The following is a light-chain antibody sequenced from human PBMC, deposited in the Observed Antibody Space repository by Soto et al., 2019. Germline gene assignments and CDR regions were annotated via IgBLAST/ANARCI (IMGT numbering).Light chain of an antibody. J-gene: IGKJ2*01. V-gene: IGKV1-5*01. CDR3: QQYDSSSPT. CDR1: QHISAW. Sequence: DIQMTQSPSTLSASVGDGVTITCRASQHISAWLAWYQQRPGKAPKFLIYDASSLETGVPSRFSGSGSGTEFTLTIRSLQPDDFATNYCQQYDSSSPTFGQGTKLEIK. CDR2: DAS.